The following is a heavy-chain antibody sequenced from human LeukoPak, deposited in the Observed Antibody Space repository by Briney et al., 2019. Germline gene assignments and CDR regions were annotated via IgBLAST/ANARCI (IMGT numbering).Heavy chain of an antibody. V-gene: IGHV4-34*01. CDR1: GGSFSGYY. D-gene: IGHD2-2*01. Sequence: SETLSLTCAVYGGSFSGYYWSWIRQPPGKGLEWIGEINHSGSTNYNPSLKSRVTISVDTSKNQFSLKLSSVTAADTAVYYCARTVTRSSTTYYFDYWGQGTLVTVSS. J-gene: IGHJ4*02. CDR2: INHSGST. CDR3: ARTVTRSSTTYYFDY.